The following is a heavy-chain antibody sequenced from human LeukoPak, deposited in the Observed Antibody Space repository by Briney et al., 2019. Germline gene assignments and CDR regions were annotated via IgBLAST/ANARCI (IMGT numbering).Heavy chain of an antibody. D-gene: IGHD2-15*01. CDR3: ARGWEWWDY. CDR1: GFSLSSNY. V-gene: IGHV3-53*01. J-gene: IGHJ4*02. Sequence: GGSLRLSPAPSGFSLSSNYMSWVRQAPRKGREWVAVIYNRGTTKYANSVKGRFTIARDSSKNTLYLQMNSLRAEDTAVYYCARGWEWWDYWGQGTLVTVSS. CDR2: IYNRGTT.